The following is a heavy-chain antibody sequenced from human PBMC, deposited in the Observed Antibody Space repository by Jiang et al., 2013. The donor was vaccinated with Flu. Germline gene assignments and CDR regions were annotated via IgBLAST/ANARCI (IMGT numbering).Heavy chain of an antibody. Sequence: RLSCAASGFIFDIYVIHWVRQAPGKGLEWVASISHDGSENTYADSVKGRLTISRDNSEKTVSLHMNSLRPEDTAIYYCAKGQTVAGEFDSWGQGSLVTVSP. V-gene: IGHV3-30*18. CDR1: GFIFDIYV. CDR3: AKGQTVAGEFDS. J-gene: IGHJ4*01. D-gene: IGHD6-19*01. CDR2: ISHDGSEN.